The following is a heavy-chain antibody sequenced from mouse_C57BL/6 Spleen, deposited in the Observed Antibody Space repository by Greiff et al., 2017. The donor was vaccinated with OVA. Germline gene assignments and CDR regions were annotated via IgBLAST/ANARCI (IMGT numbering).Heavy chain of an antibody. J-gene: IGHJ3*01. D-gene: IGHD1-1*01. CDR1: GFTFSSYA. CDR3: ARDHGSSPAWFAY. V-gene: IGHV5-4*01. CDR2: ISDGGSYT. Sequence: EVQRVESGGGLVKPGGSLKLSCAASGFTFSSYAMSWVRQTPEKRLEWVATISDGGSYTYYPDNVKGRFTISRDNAKNNLYLQMSHLKSEDTAMYYCARDHGSSPAWFAYWGQGTLVTVSA.